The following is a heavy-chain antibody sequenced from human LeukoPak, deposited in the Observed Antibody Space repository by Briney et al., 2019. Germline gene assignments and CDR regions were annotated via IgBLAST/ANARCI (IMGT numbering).Heavy chain of an antibody. V-gene: IGHV3-21*01. Sequence: GGSLRLSCAASGFTFSSYSMNWVRQAPGKGLEWVSSISSSSSYIYYADSVKGRFTISRDNAKNSLYLQMNSLRAEDTAVYYCARALVLGGCPDYSGQGTLVTVYS. CDR3: ARALVLGGCPDY. J-gene: IGHJ4*02. CDR2: ISSSSSYI. CDR1: GFTFSSYS. D-gene: IGHD4/OR15-4a*01.